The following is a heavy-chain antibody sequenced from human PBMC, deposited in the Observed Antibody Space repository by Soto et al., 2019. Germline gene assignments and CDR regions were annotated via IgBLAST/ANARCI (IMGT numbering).Heavy chain of an antibody. V-gene: IGHV3-7*03. Sequence: PWGSLRLSCAASGFTFSIYWMHWVRHAPGKGLEWVARIKQDGSEKFYVDSVKGRFTISRDNADMSLYLQVNSLRAEDTAVYYCARGTTSGATYFDSWGQGTLVTVSS. D-gene: IGHD5-12*01. CDR3: ARGTTSGATYFDS. CDR2: IKQDGSEK. J-gene: IGHJ4*02. CDR1: GFTFSIYW.